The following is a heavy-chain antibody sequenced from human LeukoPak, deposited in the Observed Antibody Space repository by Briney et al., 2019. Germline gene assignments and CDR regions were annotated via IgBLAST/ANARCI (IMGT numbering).Heavy chain of an antibody. CDR3: VRDRDWAFVY. V-gene: IGHV3-69-1*01. CDR1: AITFSGYH. Sequence: GGSLRLSCAASAITFSGYHMNWVRQAPGKGLEWISYIGSGFNIYYADSVKGRFTISRDNAKNSLYLHMNSLGAEDTAVYYCVRDRDWAFVYWGQGTLVTVSS. J-gene: IGHJ4*02. D-gene: IGHD2-21*01. CDR2: IGSGFNI.